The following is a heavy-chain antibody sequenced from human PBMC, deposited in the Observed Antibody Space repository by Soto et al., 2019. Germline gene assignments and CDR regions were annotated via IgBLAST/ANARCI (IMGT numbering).Heavy chain of an antibody. CDR2: ISYDGSNK. Sequence: QVQLVESGGGVVQPGRSLRLSCAASGFTFSSYAMHWVRQAPGKGLEWVAVISYDGSNKYYADSVKGRFTISRDNSKNTLYLQMNSLRAEDTAVYYCARDKAGGSGIWFDPWGQGTLVTVSS. V-gene: IGHV3-30-3*01. CDR3: ARDKAGGSGIWFDP. D-gene: IGHD3-10*01. J-gene: IGHJ5*02. CDR1: GFTFSSYA.